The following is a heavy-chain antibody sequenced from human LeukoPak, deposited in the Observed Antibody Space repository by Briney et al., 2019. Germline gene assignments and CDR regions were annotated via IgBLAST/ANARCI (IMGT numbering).Heavy chain of an antibody. CDR2: ISSSSSTI. V-gene: IGHV3-48*02. CDR3: VRDPDALDY. Sequence: PGGSLRLSCAASGFTFSSYTMNWVRQAPGKGLEWVSYISSSSSTIYFADSAKGRFTISRDIAKNSVYLQMNSLRDEDTAVYYCVRDPDALDYWGQGTPVTVSS. J-gene: IGHJ4*02. CDR1: GFTFSSYT.